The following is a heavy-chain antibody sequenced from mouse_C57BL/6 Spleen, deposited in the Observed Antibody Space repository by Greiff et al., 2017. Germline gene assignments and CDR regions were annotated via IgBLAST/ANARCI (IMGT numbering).Heavy chain of an antibody. CDR3: ARSDRDYFDY. V-gene: IGHV1-82*01. CDR1: GYAFSSSW. CDR2: IYPGDGDT. J-gene: IGHJ2*01. Sequence: VQVVESGPELVKPGASVKISCKASGYAFSSSWMNWVKQRPGKGLEWIGRIYPGDGDTNYNGKFKGKATLTADKSSSTAYMQLSSLTSEDSAVYFCARSDRDYFDYWGQGTTLTVSS.